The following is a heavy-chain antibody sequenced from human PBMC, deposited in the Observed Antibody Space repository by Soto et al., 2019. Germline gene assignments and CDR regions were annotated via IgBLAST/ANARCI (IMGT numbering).Heavy chain of an antibody. V-gene: IGHV5-10-1*01. J-gene: IGHJ4*02. D-gene: IGHD3-3*01. Sequence: GESLKISCKGSGYSFSSYWISWVRQMPGNGLEWMGRMNPSDSYTNYSPSVQGHFTFTADKSISTAYLQWSSLKASENAMYFCTTGWSSKDYWGQGTLVTVSS. CDR3: TTGWSSKDY. CDR2: MNPSDSYT. CDR1: GYSFSSYW.